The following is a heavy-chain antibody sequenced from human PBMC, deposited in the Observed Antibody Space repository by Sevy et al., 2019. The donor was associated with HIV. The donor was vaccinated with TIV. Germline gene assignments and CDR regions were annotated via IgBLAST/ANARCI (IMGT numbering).Heavy chain of an antibody. CDR3: ARAKRAMTGTFSFDP. D-gene: IGHD1-1*01. CDR1: GDSITTSDYF. J-gene: IGHJ5*02. Sequence: SETLSLTCSVSGDSITTSDYFWAWIRQPPGKGLQWIGTIFYNGDTLYNPSLESRVTMSVDTSRSHFSLNLKSITAADTAVFYCARAKRAMTGTFSFDPWGQGILVTVSS. V-gene: IGHV4-39*02. CDR2: IFYNGDT.